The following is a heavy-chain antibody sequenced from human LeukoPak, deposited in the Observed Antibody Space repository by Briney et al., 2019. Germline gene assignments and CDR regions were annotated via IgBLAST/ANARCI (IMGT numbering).Heavy chain of an antibody. Sequence: GGSLRLSCAASGFTFSSYSMNWVRQAPGRGLEWVSYISSSSTTIYYADSVKGRFTISRDNAKNSLYLQMNSLRVADTAVYYCARGPYKDFWSGYSDYWGQGTLVTVSS. D-gene: IGHD3-3*01. V-gene: IGHV3-48*01. CDR3: ARGPYKDFWSGYSDY. CDR2: ISSSSTTI. CDR1: GFTFSSYS. J-gene: IGHJ4*02.